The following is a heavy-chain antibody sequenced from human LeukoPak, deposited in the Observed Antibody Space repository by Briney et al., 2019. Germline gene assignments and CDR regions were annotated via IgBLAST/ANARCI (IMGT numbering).Heavy chain of an antibody. Sequence: SGSLSLTCAVFDGSLSGSCLGWIRQLPGKGLGWNGEISDSGTTNNNPSLKNRVTISVDPSKNQFSLKLSSVTAADTAVYYCARQETVMAQGRFAFDIWGQGTVVTVSS. CDR1: DGSLSGSC. CDR2: ISDSGTT. J-gene: IGHJ3*02. V-gene: IGHV4-34*01. CDR3: ARQETVMAQGRFAFDI. D-gene: IGHD5-18*01.